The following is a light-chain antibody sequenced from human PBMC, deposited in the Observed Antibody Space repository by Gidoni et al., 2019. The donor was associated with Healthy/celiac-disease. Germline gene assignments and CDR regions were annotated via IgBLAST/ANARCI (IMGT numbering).Light chain of an antibody. J-gene: IGKJ1*01. V-gene: IGKV1-13*02. CDR3: QQFNSYLWT. Sequence: AIQLTQSPSSLSASVGDRVPITCRASQGISSALAWYQQKPGKAPKLLIYDASSLESGVPSRCSGSGSGTDFTLTISSLQPEDFATYYCQQFNSYLWTFGQGTKVEIK. CDR1: QGISSA. CDR2: DAS.